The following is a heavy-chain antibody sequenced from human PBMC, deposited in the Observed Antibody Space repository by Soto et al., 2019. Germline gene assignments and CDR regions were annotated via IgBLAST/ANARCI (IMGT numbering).Heavy chain of an antibody. J-gene: IGHJ4*02. V-gene: IGHV3-30-3*01. CDR2: ISYDGSNK. CDR1: GFTFSSYA. Sequence: QVQLVESGGGVVQPGRSLRLSCAASGFTFSSYAMHWVRQAPGKGLEWVAVISYDGSNKYYADSVKGRFTISRDNSKNTMYLQMNSLRAEDTAVYYCAREGWNYGGPNYWGQGNLVTVSS. CDR3: AREGWNYGGPNY. D-gene: IGHD1-7*01.